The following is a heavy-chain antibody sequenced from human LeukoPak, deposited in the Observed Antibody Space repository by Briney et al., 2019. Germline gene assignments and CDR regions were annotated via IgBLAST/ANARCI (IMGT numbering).Heavy chain of an antibody. CDR3: AREDLTVYYFDY. V-gene: IGHV4-59*01. J-gene: IGHJ4*02. D-gene: IGHD4-11*01. CDR2: IYYSGST. CDR1: GGSISSYY. Sequence: KSSETLSLTCTVSGGSISSYYWSWIRQPPGKGLEWIGYIYYSGSTNYNPSLKSRVTISVDTSKNQFSLKLSSVTAADTAVYYYAREDLTVYYFDYWGQGTLVTVSS.